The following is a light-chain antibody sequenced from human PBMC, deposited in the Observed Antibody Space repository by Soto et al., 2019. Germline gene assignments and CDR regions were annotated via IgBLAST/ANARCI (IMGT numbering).Light chain of an antibody. J-gene: IGKJ1*01. Sequence: DIQMTQSPSTLSASVGDRVTITCRASQGLTSWLAWYQQKPGKAPKLLIYEASNLESGVPSRFSGSGSGTEFTLTISSLQPDDFATYYCQQYNSFTWTFGQGTKVEIK. CDR1: QGLTSW. CDR2: EAS. CDR3: QQYNSFTWT. V-gene: IGKV1-5*03.